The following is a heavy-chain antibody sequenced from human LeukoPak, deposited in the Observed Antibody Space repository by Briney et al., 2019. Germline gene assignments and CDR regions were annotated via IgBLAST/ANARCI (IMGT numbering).Heavy chain of an antibody. CDR3: GRDPDYGDPY. D-gene: IGHD4/OR15-4a*01. CDR1: GFSFSDSY. Sequence: GGSLRLSCSASGFSFSDSYMSWFRLSLEKGLEWIAYITSSGTTTEYADSVKGRFTISRVNAKNSLYLQMNSLRPEDTAVYYCGRDPDYGDPYWGQGTLVTVSS. CDR2: ITSSGTTT. J-gene: IGHJ4*02. V-gene: IGHV3-11*01.